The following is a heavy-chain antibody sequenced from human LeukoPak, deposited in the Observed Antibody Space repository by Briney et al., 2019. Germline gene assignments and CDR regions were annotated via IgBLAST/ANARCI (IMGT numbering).Heavy chain of an antibody. Sequence: GASVKVSCKASGYTFTSYGISWVRQAPGQGLEWMGWISAYNGNTNYAQKLQGRVTMTTDTSTSTAYMELRSLRSDDTAVYYCARALYVDGYYYVGWFDPWGQGTLVTVSS. J-gene: IGHJ5*02. CDR2: ISAYNGNT. CDR1: GYTFTSYG. CDR3: ARALYVDGYYYVGWFDP. D-gene: IGHD3-22*01. V-gene: IGHV1-18*01.